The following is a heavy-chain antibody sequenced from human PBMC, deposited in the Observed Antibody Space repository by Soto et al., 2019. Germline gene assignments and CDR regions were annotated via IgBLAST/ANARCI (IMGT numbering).Heavy chain of an antibody. CDR1: GFSFGNYV. CDR3: TNGGDSWSGHAQH. CDR2: ISDSGGSS. V-gene: IGHV3-23*01. D-gene: IGHD3-3*01. Sequence: EVQLLQSGGGLVQPGGSLRLSCAASGFSFGNYVMNWVRQAPGKGLEWVSGISDSGGSSSSADSVKCRVTVSRDNSNNTLYVQMDSMTGDNTAVYSFTNGGDSWSGHAQHWGQGALVTVAS. J-gene: IGHJ1*01.